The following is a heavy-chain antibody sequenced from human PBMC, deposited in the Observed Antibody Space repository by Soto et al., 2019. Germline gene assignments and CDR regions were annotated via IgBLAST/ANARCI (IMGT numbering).Heavy chain of an antibody. V-gene: IGHV1-2*02. Sequence: GASVKFSCKASGYTFTGYYMHWVRQAPGQGLEWMGWINPNSGGTNYAQKFQGRVTMTRDTSISTAYMELSRLRSDDTAVYYCARSVYAIRPYGMDVWGQGTTVTVSS. CDR1: GYTFTGYY. CDR3: ARSVYAIRPYGMDV. CDR2: INPNSGGT. D-gene: IGHD2-8*01. J-gene: IGHJ6*02.